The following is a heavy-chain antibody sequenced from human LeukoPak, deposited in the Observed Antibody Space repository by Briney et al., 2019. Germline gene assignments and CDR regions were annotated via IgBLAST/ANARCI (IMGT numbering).Heavy chain of an antibody. CDR1: GFTFSSFG. J-gene: IGHJ4*02. CDR2: ISGSGRST. CDR3: AKRFSCSSTTCYGFDS. V-gene: IGHV3-23*01. D-gene: IGHD2-2*01. Sequence: GGSLRLSCAASGFTFSSFGMSWVRQAPGKGLEWVSAISGSGRSTYYADPVKGRSTISSDTSKNTLYLQMNSLTAEDTALYYCAKRFSCSSTTCYGFDSWGQGTLVTVSS.